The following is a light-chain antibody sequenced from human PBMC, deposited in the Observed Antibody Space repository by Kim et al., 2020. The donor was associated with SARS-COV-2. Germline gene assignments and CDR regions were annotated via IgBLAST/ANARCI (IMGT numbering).Light chain of an antibody. CDR3: GAWDNTLSVGV. Sequence: QKVTISCSGSTPNNGINYVYWYQHLPGTAPKLVIFDDNRRPSGIPDRFSASKSGTSATLDIFGLQTEDEAHYYCGAWDNTLSVGVFGGGTQLTVL. V-gene: IGLV1-51*01. J-gene: IGLJ2*01. CDR2: DDN. CDR1: TPNNGINY.